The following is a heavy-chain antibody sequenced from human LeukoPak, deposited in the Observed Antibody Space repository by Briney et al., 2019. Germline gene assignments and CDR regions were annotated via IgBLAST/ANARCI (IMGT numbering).Heavy chain of an antibody. CDR2: IYYSGST. J-gene: IGHJ5*02. D-gene: IGHD2-2*01. CDR1: GGSISSGGYY. CDR3: AREYCSSTSCYWAWFDP. V-gene: IGHV4-31*03. Sequence: PSQTLSLTCTVSGGSISSGGYYWSWIRQHPGTGLEWIGYIYYSGSTYYNPSLKSRVTISVDTSKNQFSLKLSSVTAADTAVYSCAREYCSSTSCYWAWFDPWGQGTLVTVSS.